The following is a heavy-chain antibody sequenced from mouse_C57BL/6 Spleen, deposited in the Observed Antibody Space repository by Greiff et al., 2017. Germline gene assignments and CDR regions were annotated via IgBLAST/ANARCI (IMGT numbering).Heavy chain of an antibody. J-gene: IGHJ4*01. V-gene: IGHV14-1*01. Sequence: VHVKQSGAELVRPGASVKLSCTASGFNIKDYYMHWVKQRPEQGLEWIGRIDPEDGDTEYAPKFQGKATMTADTSSNTAYLQLSSLTSEDTAVYYCTRWPYAMDYWGQGTSVTVSS. CDR1: GFNIKDYY. CDR2: IDPEDGDT. D-gene: IGHD2-3*01. CDR3: TRWPYAMDY.